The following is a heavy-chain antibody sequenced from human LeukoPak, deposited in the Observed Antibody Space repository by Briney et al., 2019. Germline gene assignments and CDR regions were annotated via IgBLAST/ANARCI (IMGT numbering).Heavy chain of an antibody. V-gene: IGHV1-69*13. CDR1: GGTFSSYA. CDR3: ARTMVRGVIISLGAFDI. J-gene: IGHJ3*02. D-gene: IGHD3-10*01. CDR2: IIPIFGTA. Sequence: PVKVSCKASGGTFSSYAISWVRQAPGQGLEWMGGIIPIFGTANYAQKFQGRVTITADESTSTAYMELSSLRSEDTAVYYCARTMVRGVIISLGAFDIWGQGTMVTVSS.